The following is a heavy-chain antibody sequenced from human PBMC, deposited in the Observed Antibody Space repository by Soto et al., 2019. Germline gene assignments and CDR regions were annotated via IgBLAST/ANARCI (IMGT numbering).Heavy chain of an antibody. CDR2: INPSGGST. J-gene: IGHJ4*02. V-gene: IGHV1-46*01. Sequence: ASVKVSCKASGYTFTSYYTHWVRQAPGQGLEWMGIINPSGGSTNYAQKFQGRVTMTRDTSTSTAYMELSSLRSEDTAVYYCASRDLSRDDYWGQGTLVTVSS. CDR1: GYTFTSYY. CDR3: ASRDLSRDDY. D-gene: IGHD3-3*01.